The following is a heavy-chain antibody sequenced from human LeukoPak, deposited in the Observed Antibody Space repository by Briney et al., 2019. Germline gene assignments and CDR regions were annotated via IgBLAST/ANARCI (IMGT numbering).Heavy chain of an antibody. J-gene: IGHJ4*02. Sequence: ASVKVSCKASGGTFNSYAISWVRQAPGQGLEWMGGIIPIFGTTNYARKFRGRVTLTADKSTRTAYMELSSLRSEDTAVYYCARHVVAVGFDYWGQGTLVTVSS. CDR2: IIPIFGTT. V-gene: IGHV1-69*06. CDR3: ARHVVAVGFDY. CDR1: GGTFNSYA. D-gene: IGHD3-22*01.